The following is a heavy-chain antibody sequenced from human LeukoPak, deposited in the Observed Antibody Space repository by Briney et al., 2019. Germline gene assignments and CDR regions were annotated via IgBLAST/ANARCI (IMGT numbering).Heavy chain of an antibody. Sequence: PSETLSLTCTVSGGSTSSYYWSWIRQPPGKGLEWIGYIYYSGSTNYNPSLKSRVTISADTSKNQFSLKLSSVTAADTAVYYCASLRRNTAMVIDYWGQGTLVTVSS. CDR1: GGSTSSYY. D-gene: IGHD5-18*01. CDR3: ASLRRNTAMVIDY. V-gene: IGHV4-59*08. J-gene: IGHJ4*02. CDR2: IYYSGST.